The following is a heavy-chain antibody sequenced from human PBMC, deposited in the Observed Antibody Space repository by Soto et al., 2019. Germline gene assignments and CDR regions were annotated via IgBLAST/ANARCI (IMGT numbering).Heavy chain of an antibody. CDR3: AKDPHRADSWSGFDY. V-gene: IGHV3-23*01. CDR2: ISGSGGST. D-gene: IGHD3-3*01. J-gene: IGHJ4*02. CDR1: GFTFSSYA. Sequence: SGGSLRLSCAASGFTFSSYAMSWVRQAPGKGLEWVSAISGSGGSTYYADSVKGRFTISRDNSKNTLYLQMNSLRAEDTAVYYCAKDPHRADSWSGFDYWGQGTLVTVSS.